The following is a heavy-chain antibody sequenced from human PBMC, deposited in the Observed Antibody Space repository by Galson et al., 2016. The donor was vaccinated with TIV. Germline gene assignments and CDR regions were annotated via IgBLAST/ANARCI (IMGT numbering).Heavy chain of an antibody. CDR3: ARRTHYDSSGYSDAFDI. CDR1: GGSISSDIYY. CDR2: IYYTGST. V-gene: IGHV4-39*01. Sequence: SETLSLTYTVSGGSISSDIYYWAWIRQPPGKGLEWIATIYYTGSTYYNPSLKSRVSISMDTPKNQFSLKLSSVTAADTAVYYCARRTHYDSSGYSDAFDIWGQGTMVPVSS. J-gene: IGHJ3*02. D-gene: IGHD3-22*01.